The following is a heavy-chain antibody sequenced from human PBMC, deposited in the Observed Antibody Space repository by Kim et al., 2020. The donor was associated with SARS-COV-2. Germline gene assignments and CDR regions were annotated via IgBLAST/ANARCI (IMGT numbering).Heavy chain of an antibody. D-gene: IGHD1-26*01. CDR2: IYYSGST. V-gene: IGHV4-61*01. Sequence: SETLSLTCTVSGGSVSSGSYYWSWIRQPPGKGLEWIGYIYYSGSTNYNPSLKSRVTISVDTAKNQFSLKLSSVTAADTAVYYCARGDSGSYYYYGMDVWGQGTTVTVSS. J-gene: IGHJ6*02. CDR1: GGSVSSGSYY. CDR3: ARGDSGSYYYYGMDV.